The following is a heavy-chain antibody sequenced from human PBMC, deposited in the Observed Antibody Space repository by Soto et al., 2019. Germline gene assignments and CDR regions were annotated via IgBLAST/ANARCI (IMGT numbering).Heavy chain of an antibody. CDR1: GGTFSSYA. Sequence: QVQLVQSGAEVKKPGSSVKVSCKASGGTFSSYAISWVRQAPGQGLEWMGGIIPIFGTANYAQKFQGRVTITADESTSTAYMELSSLRSEDTAVYYCARDRCWYLDVVYYYGMDVWGQGTTVTVSS. CDR3: ARDRCWYLDVVYYYGMDV. D-gene: IGHD6-13*01. CDR2: IIPIFGTA. V-gene: IGHV1-69*12. J-gene: IGHJ6*02.